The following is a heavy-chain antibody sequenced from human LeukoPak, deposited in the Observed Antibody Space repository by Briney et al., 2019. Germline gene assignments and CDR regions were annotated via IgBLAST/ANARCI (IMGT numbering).Heavy chain of an antibody. CDR3: ASGSGGSSGYYPLVRYYYMDV. V-gene: IGHV1-69*13. D-gene: IGHD3-22*01. CDR2: IIPIFGTA. Sequence: GASVKVSCTASGGTFSSYAISWVRQAPGQGLEWMGGIIPIFGTANYAQKFQGRVTITADESTSTAYMELSSLRSEDTAVYYCASGSGGSSGYYPLVRYYYMDVWGKGTTVTISS. CDR1: GGTFSSYA. J-gene: IGHJ6*03.